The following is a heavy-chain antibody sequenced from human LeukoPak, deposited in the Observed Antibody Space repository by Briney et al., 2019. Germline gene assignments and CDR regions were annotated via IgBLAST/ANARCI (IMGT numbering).Heavy chain of an antibody. D-gene: IGHD4-11*01. Sequence: ASVKLSCKASGYTFTGYYMHWVRQAPGQGLEWMGWINPNSGGTNYAQKFQGRVTMTRDTSISTAYMELSRLRSDDTAVYYCARDQEDYTLGYYYMDVWGKGTTVTVSS. CDR2: INPNSGGT. V-gene: IGHV1-2*02. CDR3: ARDQEDYTLGYYYMDV. J-gene: IGHJ6*03. CDR1: GYTFTGYY.